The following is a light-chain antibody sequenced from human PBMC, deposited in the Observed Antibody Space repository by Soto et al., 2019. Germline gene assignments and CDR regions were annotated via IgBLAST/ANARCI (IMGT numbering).Light chain of an antibody. CDR3: CSHAGGTTWV. J-gene: IGLJ3*02. V-gene: IGLV2-23*01. CDR2: EDT. Sequence: QSALTQPASVSGPPGQSITISCIGTSSDVGGYNRVSWYQHHPGKAPKLVIYEDTKGPSGVSSRFSGSKSGNTASLTISGLQAEDEADYYCCSHAGGTTWVFGGGTKLTVL. CDR1: SSDVGGYNR.